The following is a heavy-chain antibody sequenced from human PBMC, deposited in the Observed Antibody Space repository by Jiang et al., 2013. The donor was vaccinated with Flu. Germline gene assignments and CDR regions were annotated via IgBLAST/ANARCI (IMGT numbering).Heavy chain of an antibody. J-gene: IGHJ5*02. Sequence: TVSGDSISTTYWSWIRQPPGKALEWIGWVYYSGTTKYNPSLESRVTISVDTSKNQFSLRLTSVTAADTAVYYCARDAGGGYNWFDPLGPREPWSPSPQ. CDR1: GDSISTTY. CDR2: VYYSGTT. D-gene: IGHD1-26*01. V-gene: IGHV4-59*01. CDR3: ARDAGGGYNWFDP.